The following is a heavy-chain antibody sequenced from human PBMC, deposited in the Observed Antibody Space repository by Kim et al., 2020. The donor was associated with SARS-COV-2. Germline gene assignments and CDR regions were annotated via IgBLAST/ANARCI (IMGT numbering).Heavy chain of an antibody. J-gene: IGHJ4*02. CDR2: ISYSGNS. Sequence: SETLSLTCSVSGGSIRSGGKFWTWISQHPAKGLEWIGYISYSGNSHYSPSLRSRVSISLQTSENQFSLELTSLTAADTAVYYCARGQPLDYWGQGILVTV. CDR3: ARGQPLDY. V-gene: IGHV4-31*03. CDR1: GGSIRSGGKF. D-gene: IGHD2-2*01.